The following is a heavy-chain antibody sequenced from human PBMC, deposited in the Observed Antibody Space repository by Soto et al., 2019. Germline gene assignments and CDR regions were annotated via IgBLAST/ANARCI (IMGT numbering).Heavy chain of an antibody. D-gene: IGHD2-2*01. CDR2: IIPIPGTA. CDR3: ARSQGSSTSLEIYYYYYYGMDV. J-gene: IGHJ6*02. V-gene: IGHV1-69*01. Sequence: QVQLVQSGAEVKKPGSSVKVSCKASGGTFSSYAISWVRQAPGQGLEWMGGIIPIPGTANYAQKFQGRVTITADESTGSAYMELSSLRSEDTAVYYCARSQGSSTSLEIYYYYYYGMDVWGQWTTVTVSS. CDR1: GGTFSSYA.